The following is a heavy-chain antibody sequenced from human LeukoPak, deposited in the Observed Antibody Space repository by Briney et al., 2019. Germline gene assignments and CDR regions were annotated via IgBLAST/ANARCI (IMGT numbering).Heavy chain of an antibody. Sequence: MPSETLSLTCAVSADPFSSHYWTWIRQPPGKGLEWIGYISYIGSTNYNPSLKSRVTISIDTSKNQFSLKLSSVTAADTAVYYCARDLVTVTKGFDIWGQGTMVSVSS. CDR2: ISYIGST. J-gene: IGHJ3*02. CDR3: ARDLVTVTKGFDI. V-gene: IGHV4-59*11. CDR1: ADPFSSHY. D-gene: IGHD4-17*01.